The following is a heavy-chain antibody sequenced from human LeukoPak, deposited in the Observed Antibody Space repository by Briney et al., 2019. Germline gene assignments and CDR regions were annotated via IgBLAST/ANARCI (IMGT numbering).Heavy chain of an antibody. D-gene: IGHD3-22*01. CDR2: FDPEDGET. Sequence: ASVKVSCKASGGTFSSYAISWVRQAPGRGLEWMGGFDPEDGETIYAQKFQGRVTMTEDTSTDTAYMELSSLRSEDTAVYYCATDRGYYYDSSGYYSWGQGTLVTVSS. CDR1: GGTFSSYA. V-gene: IGHV1-24*01. CDR3: ATDRGYYYDSSGYYS. J-gene: IGHJ4*02.